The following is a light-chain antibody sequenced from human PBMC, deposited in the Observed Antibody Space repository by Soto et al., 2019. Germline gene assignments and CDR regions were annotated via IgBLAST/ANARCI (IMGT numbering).Light chain of an antibody. CDR1: QGISSY. J-gene: IGKJ4*01. V-gene: IGKV1-27*01. Sequence: DIQMTQSPSSLSASEGDRVTVTCRASQGISSYLAWYQQKPGKVPKLLIFAASTLQPGVPSRFSGSGSGTDFTLTIRSLQPEDVATYYCQKYDSASSPTFGGGTKVEIK. CDR2: AAS. CDR3: QKYDSASSPT.